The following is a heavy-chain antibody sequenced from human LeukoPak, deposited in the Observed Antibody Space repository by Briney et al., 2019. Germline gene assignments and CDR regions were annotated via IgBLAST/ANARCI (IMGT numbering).Heavy chain of an antibody. D-gene: IGHD3-22*01. J-gene: IGHJ4*02. V-gene: IGHV4-39*07. Sequence: SETLSLTCTVSSGSISTSNYYWGWIRQPPGKGLEWIGSIYYSGSTYYNPSLKSRVTMSVDTSKNQFSLKLSSVTAADTAVYYCARGVISHYYDSSGSRYYFDYWGQGTLVTVSS. CDR2: IYYSGST. CDR1: SGSISTSNYY. CDR3: ARGVISHYYDSSGSRYYFDY.